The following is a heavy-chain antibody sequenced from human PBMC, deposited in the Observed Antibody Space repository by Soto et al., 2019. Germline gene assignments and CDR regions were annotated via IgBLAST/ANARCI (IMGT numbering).Heavy chain of an antibody. CDR3: ARDRPLGPDKNYFDY. CDR2: ISSSSSYI. Sequence: PGGSLRLSCAASRFTFSSYRMNWVRQAPGKGLEWVSAISSSSSYIYYADSVKGRFTISRDNAKNSLYLQMNSLRAEDTAVYYCARDRPLGPDKNYFDYWGQGTLVTVSS. V-gene: IGHV3-21*01. D-gene: IGHD3-10*01. CDR1: RFTFSSYR. J-gene: IGHJ4*02.